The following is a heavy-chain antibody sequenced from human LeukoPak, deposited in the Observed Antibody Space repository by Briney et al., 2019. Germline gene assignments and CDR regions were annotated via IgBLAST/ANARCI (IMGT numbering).Heavy chain of an antibody. J-gene: IGHJ4*02. CDR2: IRGKADGGTK. D-gene: IGHD3-10*01. V-gene: IGHV3-15*01. CDR3: TTLGSDDY. CDR1: GFTFSSYA. Sequence: GGSLRLSCAASGFTFSSYAMSWVRQAPGKGLEWLGRIRGKADGGTKDYATPVKGRFTFSRDDSKSTLYLQMNSLKTEDTAVYYCTTLGSDDYWGQGTLVTVSS.